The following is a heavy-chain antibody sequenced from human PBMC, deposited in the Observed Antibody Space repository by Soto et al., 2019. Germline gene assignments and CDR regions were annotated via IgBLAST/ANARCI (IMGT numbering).Heavy chain of an antibody. CDR1: GGSISSYY. J-gene: IGHJ3*02. V-gene: IGHV4-59*08. D-gene: IGHD1-1*01. Sequence: PSETLSLTCTVSGGSISSYYWSWIRQPPGKGLEWIGYIYYSGSTNYNPSLKSRVTISVDTSKNQFSLKLSSVTAADTAVYYCARLTTGTTLSAFDIWGQGTMVTVSS. CDR3: ARLTTGTTLSAFDI. CDR2: IYYSGST.